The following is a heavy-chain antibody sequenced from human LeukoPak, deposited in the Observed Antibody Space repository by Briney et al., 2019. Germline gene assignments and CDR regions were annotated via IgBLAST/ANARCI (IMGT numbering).Heavy chain of an antibody. CDR2: IYYSGST. CDR3: AREVAGVAYCSSTSCQESFDY. D-gene: IGHD2-2*01. J-gene: IGHJ4*02. CDR1: GGSISSYY. Sequence: SETLSLTCTVSGGSISSYYWSWIRQPPGKGLEWIGYIYYSGSTNYNPSLKSRVTISVDTSKNQFSLKLSSVTAADTAVYYCAREVAGVAYCSSTSCQESFDYWGQGTLVTVSS. V-gene: IGHV4-59*01.